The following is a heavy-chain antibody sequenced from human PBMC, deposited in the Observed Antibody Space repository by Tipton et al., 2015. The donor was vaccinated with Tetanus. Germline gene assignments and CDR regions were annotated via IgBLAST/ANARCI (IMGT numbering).Heavy chain of an antibody. Sequence: SLRLSCAVSGFTVSSNYMSWVRQAPGKGLEWVSIIYSDGSTYYADSVKGRFTISRDNSKNTLYLQLNSLRAEDTAVYYCASGPDLWTTSLDYWGQGTLVTVSS. V-gene: IGHV3-53*01. D-gene: IGHD3-3*01. CDR1: GFTVSSNY. CDR2: IYSDGST. J-gene: IGHJ4*02. CDR3: ASGPDLWTTSLDY.